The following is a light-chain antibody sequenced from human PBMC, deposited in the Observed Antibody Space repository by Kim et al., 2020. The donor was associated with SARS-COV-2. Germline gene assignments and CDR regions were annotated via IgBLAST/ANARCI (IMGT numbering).Light chain of an antibody. Sequence: DIQMTQSPSSLSASVGDRVTITCRASQSISSYLNWYQQKPGKAPKLLIYAASSLQSGVPSRFSGSGSGTDFTLTISSLQPEDFATYYCQQSYSTPLVTFGGGTKLE. CDR2: AAS. V-gene: IGKV1-39*01. CDR3: QQSYSTPLVT. CDR1: QSISSY. J-gene: IGKJ4*01.